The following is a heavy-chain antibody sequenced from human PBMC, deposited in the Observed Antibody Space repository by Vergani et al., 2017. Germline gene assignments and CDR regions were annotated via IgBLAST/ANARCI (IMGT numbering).Heavy chain of an antibody. D-gene: IGHD1-26*01. V-gene: IGHV3-30-3*01. Sequence: QVQLVESGGGVVQPGRSLRLSCAASGFTFSSYAMHWVRQAPGKGLEWVAVISYDGSNKYYADSVKGRFTISRDNSKNTPYLRVNSLRAEDTAVYYCAREEGVGATFDYWGQGTLVTVSS. CDR1: GFTFSSYA. J-gene: IGHJ4*02. CDR3: AREEGVGATFDY. CDR2: ISYDGSNK.